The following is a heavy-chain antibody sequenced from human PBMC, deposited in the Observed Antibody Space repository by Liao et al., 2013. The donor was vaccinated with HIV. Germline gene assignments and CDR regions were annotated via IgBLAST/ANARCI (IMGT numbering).Heavy chain of an antibody. D-gene: IGHD3-3*01. CDR3: ASYDLRWNDP. J-gene: IGHJ5*02. CDR1: GDSISSHD. Sequence: QVQLQESGPGLVKPSETLSLNCTVSGDSISSHDWSWIRQPAGKGLEWVGRIHTSGSTNYNPSLKSRVTMSVDTSKNQFSLMLSSVTTADTAVYYCASYDLRWNDPWGQGTLVTVSS. CDR2: IHTSGST. V-gene: IGHV4-4*07.